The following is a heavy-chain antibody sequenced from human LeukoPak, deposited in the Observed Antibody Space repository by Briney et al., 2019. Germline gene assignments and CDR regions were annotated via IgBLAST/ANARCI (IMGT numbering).Heavy chain of an antibody. D-gene: IGHD5-18*01. J-gene: IGHJ4*02. V-gene: IGHV3-64D*06. CDR1: GLPFSSYA. CDR3: VKDGGYSYGLYYFDY. CDR2: ISSNGGST. Sequence: GGSLGLSCSPSGLPFSSYAMHWFRRAPGKGLEYFSAISSNGGSTYYADSVKGRFTISRDNSKNTLYLQMSSLRAEDTAVYYCVKDGGYSYGLYYFDYWGQGTLVTVSS.